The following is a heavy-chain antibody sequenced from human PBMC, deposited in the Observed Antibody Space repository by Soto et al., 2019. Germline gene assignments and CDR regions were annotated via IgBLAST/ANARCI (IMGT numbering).Heavy chain of an antibody. D-gene: IGHD6-19*01. CDR3: ARMRAAVAGTGFDY. J-gene: IGHJ4*02. CDR1: GFAFSYYY. CDR2: ISSSGSTI. Sequence: GGSLILSCAASGFAFSYYYMNWIRQAPGKGLEWVSYISSSGSTICYADSVKGRFTISRDNAKNSLYLQMNSLRAEDTAVYYCARMRAAVAGTGFDYWGQGTLVTVSS. V-gene: IGHV3-11*01.